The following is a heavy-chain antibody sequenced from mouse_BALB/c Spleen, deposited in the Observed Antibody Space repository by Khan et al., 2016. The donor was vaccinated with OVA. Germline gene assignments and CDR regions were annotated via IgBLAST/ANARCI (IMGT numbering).Heavy chain of an antibody. J-gene: IGHJ1*01. Sequence: VALVESVPGLVAPSQSLSITCTVSGFSLTSYSAHSVRQPPGKGQEWLGVIWGDGGTNYTSALMSRLSITKNNSKSQVFIKMNSLQSDDTAVDYCAGRDESYPERYFDVWGEGTRGTVSS. CDR1: GFSLTSYS. CDR2: IWGDGGT. D-gene: IGHD2-12*01. CDR3: AGRDESYPERYFDV. V-gene: IGHV2-9*02.